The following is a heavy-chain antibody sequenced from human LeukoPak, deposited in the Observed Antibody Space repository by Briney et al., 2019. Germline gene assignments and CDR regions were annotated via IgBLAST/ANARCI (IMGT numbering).Heavy chain of an antibody. CDR2: IHYSGST. Sequence: SETLSLTCTVSGGSISSYYWSWIRQPPGKGLEWIGYIHYSGSTHYNPSLRSRVTISVDTSKNQFSLKLSSVTAADTAVYFCARGRVSSSTWYSTYYYFFYMDFWGKGTTVTVSS. V-gene: IGHV4-59*01. CDR1: GGSISSYY. CDR3: ARGRVSSSTWYSTYYYFFYMDF. J-gene: IGHJ6*03. D-gene: IGHD4-11*01.